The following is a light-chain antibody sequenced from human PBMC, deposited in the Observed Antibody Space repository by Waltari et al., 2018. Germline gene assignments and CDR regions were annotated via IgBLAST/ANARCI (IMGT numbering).Light chain of an antibody. CDR3: MQTKQFPWT. CDR2: EIS. CDR1: QSLLYTDGKTY. J-gene: IGKJ1*01. Sequence: DIVMTQTPVSLSVTPGQSASISCKSSQSLLYTDGKTYFYWYLQKAGQPPQLLIHEISKRFSGVPDRFSGSGSGTDFTLKISRVEAEDVGVYYCMQTKQFPWTLGQGTKVEVK. V-gene: IGKV2D-29*01.